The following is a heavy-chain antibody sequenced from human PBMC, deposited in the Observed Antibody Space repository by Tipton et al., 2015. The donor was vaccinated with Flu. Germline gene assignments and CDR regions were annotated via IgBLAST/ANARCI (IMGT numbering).Heavy chain of an antibody. V-gene: IGHV4-39*07. CDR3: ARVTIVVVAAPGIYFDY. Sequence: TLSLTCTVSGGSISSSDYYWGWIRQPPGKGLDWIGTIYYSGSTYYNPSLKSRVTISVDTSKNQFFLKLSSVTAADTAVYYCARVTIVVVAAPGIYFDYWGQGTLVTVSS. CDR2: IYYSGST. J-gene: IGHJ4*02. CDR1: GGSISSSDYY. D-gene: IGHD2-21*01.